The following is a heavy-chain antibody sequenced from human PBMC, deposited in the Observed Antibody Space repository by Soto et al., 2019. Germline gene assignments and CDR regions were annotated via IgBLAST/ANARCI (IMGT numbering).Heavy chain of an antibody. CDR3: AREDGYYYDSSGYYFVY. J-gene: IGHJ4*02. CDR1: GYTFTSYY. D-gene: IGHD3-22*01. CDR2: INPSGGST. V-gene: IGHV1-46*01. Sequence: QVQLVQSGAAVKKPGASVKVSCKASGYTFTSYYMHWVRQAPGQGLEWMGIINPSGGSTSYAQKFQGRVTMTRDTSTSTVYMELSSLRSEDTAVYYCAREDGYYYDSSGYYFVYWGQGTLVTVSS.